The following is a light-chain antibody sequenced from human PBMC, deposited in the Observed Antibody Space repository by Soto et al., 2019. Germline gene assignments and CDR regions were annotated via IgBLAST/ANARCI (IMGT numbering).Light chain of an antibody. J-gene: IGKJ1*01. CDR2: DAS. CDR3: QQYNYYRT. V-gene: IGKV1-5*01. Sequence: DIQMTQSPSTLSANVGDILTITCRASQSISSWLAWFQQKPGKAPKLLIYDASTLESGVPSRFSGSGSGTEFTLTISSLQPDDFATYYCQQYNYYRTFGQGTKVAIK. CDR1: QSISSW.